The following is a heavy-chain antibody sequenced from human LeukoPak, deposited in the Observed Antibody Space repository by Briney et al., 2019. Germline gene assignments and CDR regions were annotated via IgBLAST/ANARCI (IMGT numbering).Heavy chain of an antibody. D-gene: IGHD2-15*01. Sequence: PGESLKISCKGSGYSFTSYWIGWVRQMPGKGMEWMGIIYPGDSDTRYSPSFQGQVTISADKSISTAYLQWSSLKASDTAMYYCARQLIGGATYCSGGSCRHYFDYWGQGTLVTVSS. CDR2: IYPGDSDT. CDR3: ARQLIGGATYCSGGSCRHYFDY. J-gene: IGHJ4*02. CDR1: GYSFTSYW. V-gene: IGHV5-51*01.